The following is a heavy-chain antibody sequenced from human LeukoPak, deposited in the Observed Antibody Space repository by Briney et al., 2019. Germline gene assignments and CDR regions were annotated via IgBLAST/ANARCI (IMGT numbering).Heavy chain of an antibody. J-gene: IGHJ4*02. D-gene: IGHD5-18*01. CDR2: IYYSGST. V-gene: IGHV4-61*01. CDR1: GASVSSGSYY. Sequence: KPSETLSLTCTVSGASVSSGSYYWSWIRQPPGKGLEWIGYIYYSGSTNYNPSLMSRVTISVDTSKNQFSLKLSSVTAADTAVYYCARGSRGYTYGWGQGTLVTVSS. CDR3: ARGSRGYTYG.